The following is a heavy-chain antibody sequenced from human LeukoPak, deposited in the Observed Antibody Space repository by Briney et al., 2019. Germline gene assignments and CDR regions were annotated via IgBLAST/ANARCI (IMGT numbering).Heavy chain of an antibody. Sequence: PSETLSLTCTVSGGSISSYYWSWIRQPPGKGLEGVGDIYYSGSTNSAPSLKSRVTISVDTSKNQFSLKLSSVTAADTAVYYCARCQINSYYYYGMDVWGQGTTVTVSS. CDR1: GGSISSYY. D-gene: IGHD1-1*01. V-gene: IGHV4-59*08. J-gene: IGHJ6*02. CDR3: ARCQINSYYYYGMDV. CDR2: IYYSGST.